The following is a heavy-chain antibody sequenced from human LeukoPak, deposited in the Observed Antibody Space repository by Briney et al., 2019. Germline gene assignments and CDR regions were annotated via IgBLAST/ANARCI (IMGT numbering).Heavy chain of an antibody. V-gene: IGHV4-34*01. D-gene: IGHD3-10*01. CDR1: GGSLSNYY. CDR3: ARCPASGSNFAWFDP. Sequence: NPSETLSLTCAVYGGSLSNYYWSWIRQPPGKGLEWIGEINHGGSTKYNPSLKSRVTISVDMSKNQFSLELSSVTAADTAVYYCARCPASGSNFAWFDPWGQGTLVTVSS. J-gene: IGHJ5*02. CDR2: INHGGST.